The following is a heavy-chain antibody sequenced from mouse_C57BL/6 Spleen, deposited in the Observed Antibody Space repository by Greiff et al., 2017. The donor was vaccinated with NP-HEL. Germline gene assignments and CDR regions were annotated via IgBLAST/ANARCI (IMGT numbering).Heavy chain of an antibody. J-gene: IGHJ1*03. CDR2: IHPNSGST. Sequence: VKLQQPGAELVKPGASVKLSCKASGYTFTSYWMHWVKQRPGQGLEWIGMIHPNSGSTNYNEKFKSKATLTVDKSSSTAYMQLSSLTSEDSAVYYCARSGYYGSSPYWYCDVGGTGTTVTVSS. V-gene: IGHV1-64*01. CDR1: GYTFTSYW. D-gene: IGHD1-1*01. CDR3: ARSGYYGSSPYWYCDV.